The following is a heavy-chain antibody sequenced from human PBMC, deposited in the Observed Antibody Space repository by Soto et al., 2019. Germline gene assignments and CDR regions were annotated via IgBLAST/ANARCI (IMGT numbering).Heavy chain of an antibody. CDR3: ARDVDTAMVAEGYFDY. CDR1: GGTFSSYA. D-gene: IGHD5-18*01. Sequence: GASVKVSCKASGGTFSSYAISWVRQAPGQGLEWMGGIIPIFGTANYAQKFQGRVTITADESTSTAYMELSSLRSEDTAVYYCARDVDTAMVAEGYFDYWGQGTLVTVSS. V-gene: IGHV1-69*13. CDR2: IIPIFGTA. J-gene: IGHJ4*02.